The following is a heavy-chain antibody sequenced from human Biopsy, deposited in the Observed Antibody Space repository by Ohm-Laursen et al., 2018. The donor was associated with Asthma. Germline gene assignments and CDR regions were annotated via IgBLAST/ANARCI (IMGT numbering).Heavy chain of an antibody. D-gene: IGHD4-17*01. CDR3: TRTTTVTTTYVMDV. CDR2: IYNDGRA. CDR1: EFSVSSSY. J-gene: IGHJ6*02. V-gene: IGHV3-53*01. Sequence: GSLRLSCAASEFSVSSSYMSWVRQAPGKGLEWVSVIYNDGRAYYADSVKGRFTVSRDNSKNTLFLQMNSLRAEDTAVYYCTRTTTVTTTYVMDVWGRGTTVTVSS.